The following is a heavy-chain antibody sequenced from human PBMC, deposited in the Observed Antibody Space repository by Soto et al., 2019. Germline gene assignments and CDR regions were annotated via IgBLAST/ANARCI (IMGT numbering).Heavy chain of an antibody. V-gene: IGHV3-33*06. Sequence: GGSLRLSCAASGFTFRNHAMHWVRQAPGKGLEWVALIWYDGSSKYYADSVKGRFTISRDNSKNTLYLEMNSLRAEDTAVYYCAKGQSTYYDFWSRYYDWFDPWGQGTLVTVSS. CDR2: IWYDGSSK. CDR1: GFTFRNHA. D-gene: IGHD3-3*01. J-gene: IGHJ5*02. CDR3: AKGQSTYYDFWSRYYDWFDP.